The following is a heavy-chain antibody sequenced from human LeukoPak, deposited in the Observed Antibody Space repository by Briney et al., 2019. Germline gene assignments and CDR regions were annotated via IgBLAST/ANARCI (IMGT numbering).Heavy chain of an antibody. J-gene: IGHJ6*03. CDR1: GDSITNNNCY. V-gene: IGHV4-39*07. CDR3: ARDRELLLGDYYYYYYMDV. CDR2: IYYSGSS. D-gene: IGHD1-26*01. Sequence: PSKTLSLTCTVSGDSITNNNCYWGWVRQPPGKGLEWIASIYYSGSSYYNPSLKSRVTMSVDTSKNQFSLKLSSVTAADTAVYYCARDRELLLGDYYYYYYMDVWGKGTTVTISS.